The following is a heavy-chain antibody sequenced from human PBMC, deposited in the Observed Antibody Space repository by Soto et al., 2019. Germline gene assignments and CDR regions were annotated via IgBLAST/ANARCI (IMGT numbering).Heavy chain of an antibody. CDR1: GFSLGPYG. V-gene: IGHV3-23*01. CDR3: GRWNGFGDS. CDR2: FSGGSGAI. D-gene: IGHD1-1*01. J-gene: IGHJ4*02. Sequence: QLLQSGGGLVQPGGSLRLSCAVSGFSLGPYGVTWVRQTPEKGLEWVTGFSGGSGAIFYADSVRGRFTISRDSSTAYLQMNTLRPEDTAVYFCGRWNGFGDSWGQGSLVTVSS.